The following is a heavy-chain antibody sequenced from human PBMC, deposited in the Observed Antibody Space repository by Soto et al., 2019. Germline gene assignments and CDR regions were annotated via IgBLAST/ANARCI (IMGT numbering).Heavy chain of an antibody. CDR1: GDSVSSNSAA. CDR3: ARGKLAVAGNGNWFDP. Sequence: SQTLSLTCAISGDSVSSNSAAWNWIRQSPSRGLEWLGRTYYRSKWYNDYAVSVKSRITINPDTSKNQFSLQLNSVTPEDTAVYYCARGKLAVAGNGNWFDPWGQGTLVTVSS. V-gene: IGHV6-1*01. D-gene: IGHD6-19*01. J-gene: IGHJ5*02. CDR2: TYYRSKWYN.